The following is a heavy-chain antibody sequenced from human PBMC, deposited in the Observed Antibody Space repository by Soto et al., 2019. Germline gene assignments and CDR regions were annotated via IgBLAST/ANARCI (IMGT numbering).Heavy chain of an antibody. CDR2: ISDEGSNK. Sequence: QVQLVESGGGVVQPGRSLRLSCAASGFTFSSYAMHWVRQAPGKGLEWVAVISDEGSNKYYADSVKGRFTISRDNSKNTLYLQMNSLRAEDTAVYYCARDARRGDAFDIWGQGTMVTVSS. V-gene: IGHV3-30-3*01. CDR1: GFTFSSYA. CDR3: ARDARRGDAFDI. J-gene: IGHJ3*02.